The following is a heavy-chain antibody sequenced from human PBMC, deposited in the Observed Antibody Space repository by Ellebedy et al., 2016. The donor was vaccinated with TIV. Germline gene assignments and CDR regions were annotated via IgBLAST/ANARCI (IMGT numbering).Heavy chain of an antibody. CDR1: GYTFTGYY. CDR3: ACGYSYGYDAFDI. Sequence: ASVKVSXXASGYTFTGYYMHWVRQAPGQGLEWMGWINPNSGGTNYAQKFQGRVTMTRGTSISTAYMELSRLRTDDTAVYYCACGYSYGYDAFDIWGQGTMVTVSS. J-gene: IGHJ3*02. D-gene: IGHD5-18*01. V-gene: IGHV1-2*02. CDR2: INPNSGGT.